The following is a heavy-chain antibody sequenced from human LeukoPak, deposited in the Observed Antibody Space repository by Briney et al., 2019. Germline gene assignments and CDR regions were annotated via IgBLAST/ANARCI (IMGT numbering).Heavy chain of an antibody. CDR1: GFSFSDYY. CDR3: ARGVANYYDSSGYQN. J-gene: IGHJ4*02. D-gene: IGHD3-22*01. CDR2: ISGSGSVI. V-gene: IGHV3-11*01. Sequence: GGSLRLSCVASGFSFSDYYMTWMRQTPGKGLEWISFISGSGSVILYADSVKGRFTISRDNSKNTLYLQMNSLRAEDTAVYYCARGVANYYDSSGYQNWGQGTLVTVSS.